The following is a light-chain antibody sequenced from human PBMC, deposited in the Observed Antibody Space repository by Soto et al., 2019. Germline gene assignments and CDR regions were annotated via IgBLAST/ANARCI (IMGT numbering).Light chain of an antibody. Sequence: DIQMTQSPSSLSASVGDKVTITCRASQDISSWLAWFQQKPGKAPKLLIYSASSLQSGVPSRFSGSGSGTDFTLPIRGLQPEDFAVYYCQQTNSFPVTFGGGTKVEIK. V-gene: IGKV1-12*01. CDR1: QDISSW. J-gene: IGKJ4*01. CDR2: SAS. CDR3: QQTNSFPVT.